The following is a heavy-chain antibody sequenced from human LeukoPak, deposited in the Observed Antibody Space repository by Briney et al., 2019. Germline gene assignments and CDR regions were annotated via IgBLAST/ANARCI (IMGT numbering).Heavy chain of an antibody. Sequence: PSETLSLTCTVSGGSISMYYWSWIRQPPGKGLEWIGYIYTSGTTNYNPSLKSRVTISVDTSKSRFSLKLSSVPAADTAVYYCARLDSPAGPAHGTFDVWGQGTMVTASS. CDR1: GGSISMYY. CDR2: IYTSGTT. D-gene: IGHD2-2*01. J-gene: IGHJ3*01. CDR3: ARLDSPAGPAHGTFDV. V-gene: IGHV4-4*09.